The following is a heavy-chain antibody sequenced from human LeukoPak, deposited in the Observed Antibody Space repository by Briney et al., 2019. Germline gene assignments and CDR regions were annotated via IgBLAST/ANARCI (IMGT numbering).Heavy chain of an antibody. CDR2: LKQDGSEK. CDR1: GFTFSTYW. J-gene: IGHJ6*03. Sequence: PGGSLRLSCVASGFTFSTYWMSWVRQAPGKGLEWVANLKQDGSEKYYVDSVKGRFTISRDNAKNSLYLQMNSLRAEDTAVYYCARVTVTTFSPTDYMDVWGKGTTVTISS. V-gene: IGHV3-7*01. CDR3: ARVTVTTFSPTDYMDV. D-gene: IGHD4-17*01.